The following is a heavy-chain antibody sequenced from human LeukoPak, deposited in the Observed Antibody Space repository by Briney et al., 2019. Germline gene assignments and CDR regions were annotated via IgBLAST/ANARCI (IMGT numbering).Heavy chain of an antibody. D-gene: IGHD2-15*01. CDR1: GFTFSNYW. CDR3: ARERWCSGGSCYDY. J-gene: IGHJ4*02. Sequence: GGSLRLSCAASGFTFSNYWMSWVRQAPGKGLEWVANIKQDGSQKYYVDSVKGRFTISRDNAKNSLYLQMNSLRVEDTAVYCCARERWCSGGSCYDYWGQGTLVTVSS. V-gene: IGHV3-7*01. CDR2: IKQDGSQK.